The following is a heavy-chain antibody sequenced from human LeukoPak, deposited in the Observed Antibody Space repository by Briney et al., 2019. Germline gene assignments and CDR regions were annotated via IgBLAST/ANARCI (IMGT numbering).Heavy chain of an antibody. CDR3: AREDVDTAMVYFDY. CDR1: GGSISSYY. J-gene: IGHJ4*02. Sequence: SETLSLTCTVSGGSISSYYWSWIRQPAGKGLEWIGRIYTSGSTNYNPSLKSRVTVSVDTSKNQFSLKLSSVTAADTAVYYCAREDVDTAMVYFDYWGQGTLVTVSS. D-gene: IGHD5-18*01. CDR2: IYTSGST. V-gene: IGHV4-4*07.